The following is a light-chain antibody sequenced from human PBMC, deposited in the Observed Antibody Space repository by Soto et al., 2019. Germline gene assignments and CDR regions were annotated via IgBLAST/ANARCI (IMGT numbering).Light chain of an antibody. CDR2: GAS. V-gene: IGKV1-39*01. CDR3: QQTYSTPYV. J-gene: IGKJ2*01. CDR1: QTINNY. Sequence: DIQLTQSPPSLSASVGDRVTITCRASQTINNYVNWYQQEAGKAPKLLIYGASSLQSGVPSRFSGSGSGTEFTLTISSLQSEDFVIYYCQQTYSTPYVFGGGTKLDI.